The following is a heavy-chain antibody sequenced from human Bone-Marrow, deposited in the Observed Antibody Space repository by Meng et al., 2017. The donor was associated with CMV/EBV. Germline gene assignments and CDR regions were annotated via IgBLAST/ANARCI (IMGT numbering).Heavy chain of an antibody. CDR1: GGSISNYY. V-gene: IGHV4-59*01. CDR3: ARVGYDEYDWFEP. D-gene: IGHD3-22*01. CDR2: IYYSGST. J-gene: IGHJ5*02. Sequence: GSLRLSCSVSGGSISNYYWSWIRQPPGKGLEWIGFIYYSGSTNYNPSLTSRVTISVDTSKNQFFLKVTSVTAADTAVYYCARVGYDEYDWFEPWGQGPLVTVSS.